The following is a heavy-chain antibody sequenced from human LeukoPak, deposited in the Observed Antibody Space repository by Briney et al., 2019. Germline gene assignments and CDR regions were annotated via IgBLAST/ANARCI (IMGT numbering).Heavy chain of an antibody. CDR2: INPSGGST. V-gene: IGHV1-46*03. Sequence: GASVKVSCKASGYTFTSYYMHWVRQAPGQGLEWMGIINPSGGSTSYAQKFQGRVTMTRDTSTSTVYMELSSLRSEDTAVYYCARAISSSGYYYYYMDVWGKGTTVTVSS. J-gene: IGHJ6*03. CDR3: ARAISSSGYYYYYMDV. D-gene: IGHD6-6*01. CDR1: GYTFTSYY.